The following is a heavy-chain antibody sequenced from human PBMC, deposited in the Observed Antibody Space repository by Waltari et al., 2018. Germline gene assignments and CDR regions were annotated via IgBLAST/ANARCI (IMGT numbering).Heavy chain of an antibody. V-gene: IGHV4-38-2*02. D-gene: IGHD3-3*01. Sequence: QLQESGPGLVKPSEILSLTCTVSGYFINSGYHWVWIRQPPGKGLEWIGSIHHSGNTYYSPSLKSRVTISVDTSKNQFSLKLSSVTAADTAVYYCASSSDFWSAETPVIEYWGQGTLVTISS. J-gene: IGHJ4*02. CDR1: GYFINSGYH. CDR3: ASSSDFWSAETPVIEY. CDR2: IHHSGNT.